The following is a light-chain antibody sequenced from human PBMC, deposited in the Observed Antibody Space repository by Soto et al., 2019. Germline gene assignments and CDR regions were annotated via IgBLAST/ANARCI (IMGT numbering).Light chain of an antibody. CDR2: DVT. CDR1: SSDVGGYNY. CDR3: SSYTSSSTPLV. J-gene: IGLJ3*02. Sequence: QSVLTQPASVSGSPGQSITISCTGTSSDVGGYNYVSWYQQHPGKAPKLMIYDVTNRPSGVSNRFSGSKSGNTASLTISGLQAEDEAAYYCSSYTSSSTPLVFGGGTKLTVL. V-gene: IGLV2-14*01.